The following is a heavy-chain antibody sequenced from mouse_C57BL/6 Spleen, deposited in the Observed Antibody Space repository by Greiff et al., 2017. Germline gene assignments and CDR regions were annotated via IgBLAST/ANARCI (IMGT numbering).Heavy chain of an antibody. D-gene: IGHD1-1*01. CDR2: INPNNGGT. J-gene: IGHJ1*03. CDR1: GYTFTDYY. CDR3: AREIGSSHWYFDV. V-gene: IGHV1-26*01. Sequence: VQLKQSGPELVKPGASVKISCKASGYTFTDYYMNWVKQSHGKSLEWIGDINPNNGGTSYNQKFKGKATLTVDKSSSTAYMQLSSLTSEDSAVYYCAREIGSSHWYFDVWGTGTTVTVSS.